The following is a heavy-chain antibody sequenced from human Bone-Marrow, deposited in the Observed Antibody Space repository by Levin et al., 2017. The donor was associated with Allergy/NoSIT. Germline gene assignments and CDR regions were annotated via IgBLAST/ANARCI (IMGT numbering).Heavy chain of an antibody. CDR2: ISSSSSYI. Sequence: GGSLRLSCAASGFTFSSYSMNWVRQAPGKGLEWVSSISSSSSYIYYADSVKGRFTISRDNAKNSLYLQMNSLRAEDTAVYYCARDLGYCSSTSCYREWYFDLWGRGTLVTVSS. D-gene: IGHD2-2*01. CDR3: ARDLGYCSSTSCYREWYFDL. V-gene: IGHV3-21*01. CDR1: GFTFSSYS. J-gene: IGHJ2*01.